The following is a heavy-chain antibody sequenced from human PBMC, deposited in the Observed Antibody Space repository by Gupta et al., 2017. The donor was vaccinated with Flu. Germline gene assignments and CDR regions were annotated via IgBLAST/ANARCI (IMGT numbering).Heavy chain of an antibody. CDR2: IYSSGRT. CDR3: ARETWFTSGWFDF. D-gene: IGHD6-19*01. J-gene: IGHJ4*02. V-gene: IGHV4-61*02. Sequence: QVQLQESGPGLVKPSQTLSLTCTVSGGSIGSGSHYWSWIRQTAGKGLEWIGRIYSSGRTKYNPSLESRATISPELSKNQFSLKLTSVTAADTAIYYCARETWFTSGWFDFWGRGTLVTVSS. CDR1: GGSIGSGSHY.